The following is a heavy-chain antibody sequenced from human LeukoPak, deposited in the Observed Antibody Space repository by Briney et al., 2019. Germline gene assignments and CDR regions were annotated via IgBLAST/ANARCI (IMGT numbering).Heavy chain of an antibody. J-gene: IGHJ3*02. D-gene: IGHD6-19*01. V-gene: IGHV3-23*01. CDR3: AKAFSSSGWSHDAFDI. CDR2: ISGSGGTT. CDR1: GFTFSSYA. Sequence: GGSLRLSCAASGFTFSSYAMSWVRQAPGKGLEWVSAISGSGGTTYSADSVKGRFTISRDNSKNTLYLQMNSLRAEDTAVYYCAKAFSSSGWSHDAFDIWGQGTMVTVSS.